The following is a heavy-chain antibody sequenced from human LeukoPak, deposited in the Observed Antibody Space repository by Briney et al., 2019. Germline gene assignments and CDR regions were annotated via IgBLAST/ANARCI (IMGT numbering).Heavy chain of an antibody. D-gene: IGHD6-13*01. Sequence: PSETLSLTYTVSGGSISSYYWSWIRQPPGKGLEWIGYIYYSGSTNYYPSLKSRVTISVDTSKNQFSLRLSSVTAADTAVYYCARVTGYVMEDYFDYWGQGTLVTVSS. J-gene: IGHJ4*02. CDR3: ARVTGYVMEDYFDY. V-gene: IGHV4-59*01. CDR2: IYYSGST. CDR1: GGSISSYY.